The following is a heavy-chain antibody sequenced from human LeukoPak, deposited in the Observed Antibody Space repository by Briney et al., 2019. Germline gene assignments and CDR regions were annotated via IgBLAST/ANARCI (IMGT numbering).Heavy chain of an antibody. V-gene: IGHV3-66*01. CDR2: IYSGGST. CDR3: AREDSSSWYLLQVCYFDY. CDR1: GFTVSSNY. J-gene: IGHJ4*02. D-gene: IGHD6-13*01. Sequence: PGGSLRLPCAASGFTVSSNYMSWVRQAPGKGLEWVSVIYSGGSTYYADSVKGRFTISRDNSKNTLYLQMNSLRAEDTAVYYCAREDSSSWYLLQVCYFDYWGQGTLVTVSS.